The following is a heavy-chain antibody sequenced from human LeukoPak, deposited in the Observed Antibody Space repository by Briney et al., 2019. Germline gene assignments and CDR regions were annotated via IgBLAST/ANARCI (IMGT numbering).Heavy chain of an antibody. Sequence: SETLSLTCTVSGGSISSGSYYWSWIRQPAGKRLEWIGRIYTSGSTNYNPSLKSRVTISVDTSKNQFSLKLSSVTAADTAVYYCARDGNGVRYNWFDPWGQGTLVTVSS. D-gene: IGHD3-9*01. CDR3: ARDGNGVRYNWFDP. J-gene: IGHJ5*02. CDR1: GGSISSGSYY. CDR2: IYTSGST. V-gene: IGHV4-61*02.